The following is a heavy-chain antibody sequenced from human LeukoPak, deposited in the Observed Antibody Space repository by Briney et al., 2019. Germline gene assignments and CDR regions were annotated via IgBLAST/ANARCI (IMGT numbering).Heavy chain of an antibody. Sequence: GGSLRLSCAASGFTFNNAWMSWVRQAPGKGLEWVGRIKSKTDGGTTDYAAPVKGRFTISRDDSKNTLYLQMNSLKTEDTAVYYCATEALYDNNVSYFDYWGQGTLVTVSS. V-gene: IGHV3-15*01. J-gene: IGHJ4*02. D-gene: IGHD3-22*01. CDR2: IKSKTDGGTT. CDR1: GFTFNNAW. CDR3: ATEALYDNNVSYFDY.